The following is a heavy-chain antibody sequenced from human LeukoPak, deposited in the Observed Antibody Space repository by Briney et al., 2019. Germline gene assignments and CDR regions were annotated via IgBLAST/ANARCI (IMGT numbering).Heavy chain of an antibody. V-gene: IGHV4-34*01. D-gene: IGHD6-13*01. CDR1: GGSISSYY. CDR2: INHSGST. CDR3: ASRGIAAAGPRLYYFDY. Sequence: SETLSLTCTVSGGSISSYYWSWIRQPPGKGLEWIGEINHSGSTNYNPSLKSRVTISVDTSKNQFSLKLSSVTAADTAVYYCASRGIAAAGPRLYYFDYWGQGTLVTVSS. J-gene: IGHJ4*02.